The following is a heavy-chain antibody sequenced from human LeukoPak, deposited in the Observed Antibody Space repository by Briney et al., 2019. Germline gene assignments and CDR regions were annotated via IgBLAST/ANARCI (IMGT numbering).Heavy chain of an antibody. CDR3: AGGSGYLITS. CDR1: GFSFRSYW. D-gene: IGHD3-9*01. J-gene: IGHJ5*02. Sequence: GGSLRLSCAATGFSFRSYWMNWVRQAPGKGLEWLAIIKQDGSENHYKDSVEGRFTISRDNAKNSLHLQMNSLRAEDTAVYYCAGGSGYLITSWGQGTLVTVSS. V-gene: IGHV3-7*01. CDR2: IKQDGSEN.